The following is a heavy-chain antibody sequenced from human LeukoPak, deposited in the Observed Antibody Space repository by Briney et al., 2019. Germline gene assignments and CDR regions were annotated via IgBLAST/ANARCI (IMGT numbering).Heavy chain of an antibody. CDR1: GGSISSSSYY. J-gene: IGHJ6*03. Sequence: PSETLSLTCTVSGGSISSSSYYWGWIRQPPGKGREWIGTIYYSGTTYYNPSLKSRVTISADTSKNHFSLKLSSVTAADTAVYYCARPGHSYYYMDVWGKGTTVTVSS. V-gene: IGHV4-39*02. CDR3: ARPGHSYYYMDV. D-gene: IGHD1-1*01. CDR2: IYYSGTT.